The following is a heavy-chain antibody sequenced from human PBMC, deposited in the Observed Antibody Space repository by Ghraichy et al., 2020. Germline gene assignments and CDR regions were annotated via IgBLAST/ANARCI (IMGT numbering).Heavy chain of an antibody. CDR1: GFTFSSYS. CDR3: ARLGAEYNDILTGYYNHYYGMDV. CDR2: ISSSSSYI. J-gene: IGHJ6*02. D-gene: IGHD3-9*01. V-gene: IGHV3-21*01. Sequence: GESLNISCAASGFTFSSYSMNWVRQAPGKGLEWVSSISSSSSYIYYADSVKGRFTISRDNAKNSLYLQMNSLRAEDTAVYYCARLGAEYNDILTGYYNHYYGMDVWGQGTTVTVSS.